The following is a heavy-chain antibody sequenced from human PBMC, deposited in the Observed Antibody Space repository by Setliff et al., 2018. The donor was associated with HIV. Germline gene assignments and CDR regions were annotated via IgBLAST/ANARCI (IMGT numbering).Heavy chain of an antibody. Sequence: GASVKVSCKASGYTFTTYSIYWVRQAPGQGLEWMGIINPSSGSTTYAQKFQGRVTMTRDTSTSTVYMELSSLRSEDTAVYYCARDPAPSSSASYFQHWGQGTPVTVSS. D-gene: IGHD6-6*01. CDR1: GYTFTTYS. CDR2: INPSSGST. J-gene: IGHJ1*01. CDR3: ARDPAPSSSASYFQH. V-gene: IGHV1-46*01.